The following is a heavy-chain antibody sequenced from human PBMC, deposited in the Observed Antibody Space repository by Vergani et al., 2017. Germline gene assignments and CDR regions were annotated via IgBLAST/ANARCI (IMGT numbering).Heavy chain of an antibody. J-gene: IGHJ5*02. CDR3: ARELYNWFDP. Sequence: QVQLQQWGAGLLKPSQTLSLTCTVSGGSISSGDYYWSWIRQHPGKGLEWTGYIYYSGSTYYNPSLKSRVTRSVDTSKNQFSLKLSSVTAADTAVYYCARELYNWFDPWGQGTLVTVSS. CDR2: IYYSGST. CDR1: GGSISSGDYY. V-gene: IGHV4-31*03.